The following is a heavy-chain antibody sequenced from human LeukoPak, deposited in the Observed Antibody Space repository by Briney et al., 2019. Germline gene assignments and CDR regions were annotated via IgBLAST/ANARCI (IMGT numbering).Heavy chain of an antibody. Sequence: QPGGSLRLSCAASGFTFSDHYMDWVRQAPGKGLEWVGRTRNKRNSYTTEYAASVKGRFTISRGDSKNSLYLQMNSLKTEDTAVYYCTRVGPGGLPVDYWGQGTLVTVSS. D-gene: IGHD3/OR15-3a*01. V-gene: IGHV3-72*01. CDR3: TRVGPGGLPVDY. CDR2: TRNKRNSYTT. CDR1: GFTFSDHY. J-gene: IGHJ4*02.